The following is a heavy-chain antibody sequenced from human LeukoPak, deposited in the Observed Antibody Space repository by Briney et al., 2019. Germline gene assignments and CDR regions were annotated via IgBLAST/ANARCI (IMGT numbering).Heavy chain of an antibody. CDR2: TYYSGST. D-gene: IGHD3-10*01. CDR1: GGSISSSSYY. J-gene: IGHJ4*02. Sequence: SETLSLTCTVSGGSISSSSYYWGWIRQPPGKGLEWIGSTYYSGSTYYNPSLKSRVTISVDTSKNQFSLKLSSVTAADTAVYYCARDLADYYGSGRPIHYLDYWGQGTLVTVSS. V-gene: IGHV4-39*07. CDR3: ARDLADYYGSGRPIHYLDY.